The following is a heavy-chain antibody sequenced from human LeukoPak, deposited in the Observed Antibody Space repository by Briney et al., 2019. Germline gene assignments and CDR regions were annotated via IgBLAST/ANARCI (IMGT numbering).Heavy chain of an antibody. J-gene: IGHJ6*03. V-gene: IGHV4-34*01. CDR1: GRSFNGYY. CDR2: IKHSGST. CDR3: ARAPAGTLLYYYYYMDV. D-gene: IGHD6-19*01. Sequence: SDTLTLICAVWGRSFNGYYGIGLRQPPGKGLEWIGEIKHSGSTNYNPSLKSRVTISVDTSKNQFSLKLSSVTAADTAVYYCARAPAGTLLYYYYYMDVWGKGTTVTVSS.